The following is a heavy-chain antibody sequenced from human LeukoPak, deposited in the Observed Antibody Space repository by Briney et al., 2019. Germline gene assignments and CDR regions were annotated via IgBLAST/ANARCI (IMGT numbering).Heavy chain of an antibody. V-gene: IGHV5-51*01. CDR3: ARQPVTTYYFDY. CDR2: IYPGYSDT. D-gene: IGHD4-17*01. CDR1: GYRFSSYW. J-gene: IGHJ4*02. Sequence: GESLKISCKGSGYRFSSYWIGWVRQMPGKGLEWMGIIYPGYSDTRYSPSFQGQVTISADKSISTAYLQWSSLKASDTAMYYCARQPVTTYYFDYWGQGTLVTVSS.